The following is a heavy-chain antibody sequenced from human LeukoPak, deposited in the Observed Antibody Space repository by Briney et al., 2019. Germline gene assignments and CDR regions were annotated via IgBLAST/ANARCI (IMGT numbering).Heavy chain of an antibody. Sequence: ASVKVSCKASGYTFTSYDINWVRQATGQGLEWMGWMNPNSGNTGYAQKFQGRVTMTRNTSISTAYMELSSLRSEDTAVYYCAGGLYPPYGDYEDGFDHWGQGTLVTVSS. J-gene: IGHJ4*02. CDR1: GYTFTSYD. D-gene: IGHD4-17*01. CDR2: MNPNSGNT. CDR3: AGGLYPPYGDYEDGFDH. V-gene: IGHV1-8*01.